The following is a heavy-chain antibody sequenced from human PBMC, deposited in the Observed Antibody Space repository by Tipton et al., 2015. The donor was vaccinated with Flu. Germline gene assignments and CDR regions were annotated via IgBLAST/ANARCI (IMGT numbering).Heavy chain of an antibody. J-gene: IGHJ4*02. CDR3: AKMYYYDRTGYHYYFDY. Sequence: SLRLSCVASGFTFSDSAMSWVRQVPGKGLEWVSAVSRAGTTTYYADSVKGRFTIPRDNSKSTLYLHMDSLRAEDTAIYYCAKMYYYDRTGYHYYFDYWGQGSPVTVSS. V-gene: IGHV3-23*01. D-gene: IGHD3-22*01. CDR1: GFTFSDSA. CDR2: VSRAGTTT.